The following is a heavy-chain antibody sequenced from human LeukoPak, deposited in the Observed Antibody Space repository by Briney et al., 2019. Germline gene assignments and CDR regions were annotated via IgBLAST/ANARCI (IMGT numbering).Heavy chain of an antibody. J-gene: IGHJ3*02. V-gene: IGHV3-48*03. D-gene: IGHD2-2*02. CDR2: ISSSGSNI. Sequence: PGGSLRLSCAASGFTLSSYEMNWVRQAPGKGLEWVSYISSSGSNIYYADSVKGRFTISRDNAKNSLYLQTNSLRAEDTAVYYCARVPRCSSSNCYMGYAFDIWGQGTMVTVSS. CDR3: ARVPRCSSSNCYMGYAFDI. CDR1: GFTLSSYE.